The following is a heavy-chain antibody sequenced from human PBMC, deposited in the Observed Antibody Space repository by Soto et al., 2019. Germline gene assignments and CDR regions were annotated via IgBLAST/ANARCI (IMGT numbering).Heavy chain of an antibody. CDR1: GFNFSSYW. D-gene: IGHD2-2*01. CDR3: ARDPNIVLVPAALRSYYYYYGMDV. Sequence: PGGSLRLSCAASGFNFSSYWMSWVRQAPGKGLEWVANIKQDGSEKYYVDSVKGRFTISRDNAKNSLYLQMNSLRAEDTAVYYCARDPNIVLVPAALRSYYYYYGMDVWGQGTTVTVSS. V-gene: IGHV3-7*01. J-gene: IGHJ6*02. CDR2: IKQDGSEK.